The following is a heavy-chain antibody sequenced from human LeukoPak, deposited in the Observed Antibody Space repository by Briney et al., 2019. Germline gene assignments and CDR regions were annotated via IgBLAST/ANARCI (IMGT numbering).Heavy chain of an antibody. CDR2: ISSSGNTI. CDR1: GLTFSSYE. CDR3: ARIQTGDFDY. Sequence: GGSLRLSCAASGLTFSSYEMNWVRQAPGKGLEWVSYISSSGNTIYYADSVKGRFTISRDNAKNSLYLQMNSLRAEDTAVYYCARIQTGDFDYWGQGTLVTVSS. D-gene: IGHD7-27*01. V-gene: IGHV3-48*03. J-gene: IGHJ4*02.